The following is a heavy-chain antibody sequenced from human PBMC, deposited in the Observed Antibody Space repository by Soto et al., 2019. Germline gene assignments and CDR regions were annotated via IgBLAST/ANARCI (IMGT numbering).Heavy chain of an antibody. J-gene: IGHJ4*01. Sequence: PSETLSLTCTVSGGSISSGGYYWSWIRQHPGKGLEWIGYIYYSGSTYYNPSLKSRVTISVDTSKNQFSLQMNSLKTEDTAVYYCTSQTSYSQLYWGHGTLVTVSS. CDR3: TSQTSYSQLY. CDR2: IYYSGST. CDR1: GGSISSGGYY. V-gene: IGHV4-31*03. D-gene: IGHD1-1*01.